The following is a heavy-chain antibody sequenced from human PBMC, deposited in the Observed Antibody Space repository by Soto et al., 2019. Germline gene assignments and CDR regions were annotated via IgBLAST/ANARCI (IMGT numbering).Heavy chain of an antibody. CDR1: GYAFSSYD. V-gene: IGHV1-8*01. D-gene: IGHD5-18*01. Sequence: VSVKVYCRAAGYAFSSYDINWVRQATGQGLEWMGWMNPNSGNTGYAQKFQGRVTMTRNTSISTAYMELSSLRSEDTAVYYCARGRFTAMVIDYWGQGTLVTVSS. J-gene: IGHJ4*02. CDR3: ARGRFTAMVIDY. CDR2: MNPNSGNT.